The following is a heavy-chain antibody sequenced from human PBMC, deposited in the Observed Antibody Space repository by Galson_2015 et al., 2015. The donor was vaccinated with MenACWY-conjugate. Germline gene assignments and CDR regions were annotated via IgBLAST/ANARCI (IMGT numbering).Heavy chain of an antibody. CDR1: RFPFRRIG. Sequence: SLRLSCAASRFPFRRIGMHWGRQAPCKGLGWMAVIPYDGSNASYADSVKGRFTISRDNSKNTLYLQMNSLRADDTAVYYCAQDWSVPYSTISYYFYMDVWGKGTTVTVSS. CDR3: AQDWSVPYSTISYYFYMDV. CDR2: IPYDGSNA. J-gene: IGHJ6*03. D-gene: IGHD6-13*01. V-gene: IGHV3-30*18.